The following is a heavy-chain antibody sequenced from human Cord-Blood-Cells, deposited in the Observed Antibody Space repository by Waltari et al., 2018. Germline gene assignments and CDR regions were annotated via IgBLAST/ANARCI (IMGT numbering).Heavy chain of an antibody. CDR3: ARGDPYYYDSSGYYYY. Sequence: QVQLQQWGTGLLKPSDTLSLTCAVYGGSFSGYYWSWLRQPPGKGLAWIGEINHSGRNNYNPSLKSRVTISVDTSKNQFSLKLSSVTAADTAVYYCARGDPYYYDSSGYYYYWGQGTLVTVSS. CDR2: INHSGRN. D-gene: IGHD3-22*01. J-gene: IGHJ4*02. CDR1: GGSFSGYY. V-gene: IGHV4-34*01.